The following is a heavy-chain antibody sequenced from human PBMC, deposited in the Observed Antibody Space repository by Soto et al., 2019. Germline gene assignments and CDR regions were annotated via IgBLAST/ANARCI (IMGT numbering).Heavy chain of an antibody. D-gene: IGHD3-10*01. CDR3: ARAEGWFGELLVTNFDY. CDR1: GFTFSSYS. V-gene: IGHV3-21*01. CDR2: ISSSSSYI. Sequence: GESLKISCAASGFTFSSYSMNWVRQAPGKGLEWVSSISSSSSYIYYADSVKGRFTISRDNAKNSLYLQMNSLRAEDTAVYYCARAEGWFGELLVTNFDYWGQGTLVTVSS. J-gene: IGHJ4*02.